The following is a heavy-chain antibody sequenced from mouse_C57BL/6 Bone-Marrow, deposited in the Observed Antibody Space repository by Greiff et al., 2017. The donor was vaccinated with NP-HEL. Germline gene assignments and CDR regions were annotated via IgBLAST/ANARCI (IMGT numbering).Heavy chain of an antibody. Sequence: VKLMESGADLVKPGASVKLSCKASGYTFTSYWMHWVKQRPGRGLEWIGRIDPNSGGTKFNEKFKNKATLTVDKPSSTAYMQLSSLTSEDSAVYYWARYYYGSRGWYFDVWGTGTTVTVSS. V-gene: IGHV1-72*01. D-gene: IGHD1-1*01. CDR2: IDPNSGGT. CDR1: GYTFTSYW. J-gene: IGHJ1*03. CDR3: ARYYYGSRGWYFDV.